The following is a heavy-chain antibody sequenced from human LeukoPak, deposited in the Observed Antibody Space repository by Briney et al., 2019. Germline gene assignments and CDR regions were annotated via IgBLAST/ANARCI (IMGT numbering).Heavy chain of an antibody. CDR1: GFTFSSYW. V-gene: IGHV3-7*01. CDR3: ARENGGGWIDP. CDR2: IEKDGSEK. D-gene: IGHD2-8*01. Sequence: GGSLRLSCAASGFTFSSYWMNWVRQAPGKGLEWVANIEKDGSEKYYVDFVKGRFTISRDNAKSSLFLQMDSLRAEDTAVYYCARENGGGWIDPWGQGTLVTVSS. J-gene: IGHJ5*02.